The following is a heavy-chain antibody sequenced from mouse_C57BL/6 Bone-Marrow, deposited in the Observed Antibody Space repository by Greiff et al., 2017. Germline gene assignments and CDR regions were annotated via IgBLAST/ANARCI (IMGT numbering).Heavy chain of an antibody. CDR3: ERDDYGGGYYWDFEG. CDR2: IDPNSGGT. Sequence: QVQLKQPGAELVKPGASVKLSCKASGYTFTSYWMHWVKQRPGRGLEWIGRIDPNSGGTKYNEKFKSKATLTVDKPSSTAYMQLSSLTSEDSAVYDCERDDYGGGYYWDFEGWGTGTTGTVSS. CDR1: GYTFTSYW. V-gene: IGHV1-72*01. J-gene: IGHJ1*03. D-gene: IGHD1-1*01.